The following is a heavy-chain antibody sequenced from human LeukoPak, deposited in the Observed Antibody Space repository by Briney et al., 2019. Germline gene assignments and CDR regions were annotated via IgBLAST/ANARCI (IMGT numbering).Heavy chain of an antibody. V-gene: IGHV3-33*08. CDR2: IWYDGGNK. CDR1: GFTFSNVW. CDR3: AVAQPAAPFDY. D-gene: IGHD2-2*01. Sequence: GGSLRLSCAVSGFTFSNVWMSWVRQAPGKGLEWVAVIWYDGGNKYYADSVKGRFTISRDNSKNTLYLQMNSLRAEDTAVYYCAVAQPAAPFDYWGQGTLVTVSS. J-gene: IGHJ4*02.